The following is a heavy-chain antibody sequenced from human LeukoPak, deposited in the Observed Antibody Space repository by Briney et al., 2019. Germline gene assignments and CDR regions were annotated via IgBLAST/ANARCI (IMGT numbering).Heavy chain of an antibody. V-gene: IGHV4-39*01. CDR2: IYYTGKT. Sequence: SEPLSLTCTVSGGSVTNPSYYWAWIRQPPGQGLEWLGTIYYTGKTYYNPSLKHRLTLSVDTSRSQFSLHLNSVTAADTAVYFCASLISGSSSGLDYWGQGTLVPVSS. CDR3: ASLISGSSSGLDY. D-gene: IGHD6-19*01. CDR1: GGSVTNPSYY. J-gene: IGHJ4*02.